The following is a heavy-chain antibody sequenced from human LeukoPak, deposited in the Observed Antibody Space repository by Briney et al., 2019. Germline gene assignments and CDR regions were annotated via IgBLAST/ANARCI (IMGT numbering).Heavy chain of an antibody. J-gene: IGHJ4*02. CDR3: AREGDRHLTFDY. CDR2: IAYEGGEK. Sequence: PGRSLRLSCAASGSTFSGHLLHWVRQAPGKGLEWVAGIAYEGGEKYYADSVSGRFTISRDNSDNTVYLQMNGLRLEDTAVYFCAREGDRHLTFDYWGRGTLVTVSS. D-gene: IGHD3-16*01. CDR1: GSTFSGHL. V-gene: IGHV3-30*01.